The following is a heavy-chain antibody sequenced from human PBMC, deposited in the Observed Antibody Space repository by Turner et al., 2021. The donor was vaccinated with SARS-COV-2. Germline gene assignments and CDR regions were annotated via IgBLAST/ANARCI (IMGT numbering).Heavy chain of an antibody. CDR1: GFTFSSYT. V-gene: IGHV3-30*04. CDR3: ASATRGGTYYYSAFDI. D-gene: IGHD1-26*01. J-gene: IGHJ3*02. Sequence: QVQLVESGGGVVQPGRSLRLSCAASGFTFSSYTMYWVRQAPGKGLEWVALISYAGNIKQYADSVKGRLTISRDKSKNTVYLQMNSLGAEDTAVYYCASATRGGTYYYSAFDIWGQGTMVTVSS. CDR2: ISYAGNIK.